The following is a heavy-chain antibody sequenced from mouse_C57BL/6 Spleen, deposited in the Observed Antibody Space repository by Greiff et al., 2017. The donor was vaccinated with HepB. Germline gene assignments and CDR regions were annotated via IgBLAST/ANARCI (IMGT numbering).Heavy chain of an antibody. V-gene: IGHV1-18*01. CDR2: INPNNGGT. CDR3: ARRGGLRGAMDY. D-gene: IGHD2-2*01. Sequence: EVQGVESGPELVKPGASVKIPCKASGYTFTDYNMDWVKQSHGKSLEWIGDINPNNGGTIYNQKFKGKATLTVDKSSSTAYMELRSLTSEDTAVYYCARRGGLRGAMDYWGQGTSVTVSS. CDR1: GYTFTDYN. J-gene: IGHJ4*01.